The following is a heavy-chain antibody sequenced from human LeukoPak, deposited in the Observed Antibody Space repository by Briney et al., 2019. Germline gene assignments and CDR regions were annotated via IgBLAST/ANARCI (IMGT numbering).Heavy chain of an antibody. D-gene: IGHD2-21*02. V-gene: IGHV3-53*01. Sequence: GGSLRLSCAASGFTVSSNCMSWVRQAPGKGLEWVSVIYSGGSTYYADSVKGRFTISRDNSKNTLYLQMSSLRAEDTAVYYCARDLYCGGDCFPYYYYGMDVWGQGTTITVSS. CDR3: ARDLYCGGDCFPYYYYGMDV. J-gene: IGHJ6*02. CDR2: IYSGGST. CDR1: GFTVSSNC.